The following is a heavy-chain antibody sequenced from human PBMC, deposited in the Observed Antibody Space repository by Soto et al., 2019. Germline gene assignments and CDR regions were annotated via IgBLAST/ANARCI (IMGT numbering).Heavy chain of an antibody. V-gene: IGHV3-23*01. CDR1: GFSFRTFA. CDR3: AKGAWLDY. CDR2: IRGRGDT. Sequence: EVQLLESGGGLVQPGGPLRLSCAASGFSFRTFAMSWVRQAPGEGLEWVSVIRGRGDTFYADSVKGRFIISKDNSKDTLYLQMSSLRAEDTAVYYCAKGAWLDYWGQGTLLTVAS. J-gene: IGHJ4*02.